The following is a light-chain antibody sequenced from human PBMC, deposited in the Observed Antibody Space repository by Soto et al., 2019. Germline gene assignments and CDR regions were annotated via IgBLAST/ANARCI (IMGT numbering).Light chain of an antibody. CDR2: GAS. Sequence: EIVLRQSPGTLSLSPGESTTLSCRASQSVGRNFLAWYQQKPGRAPRLLIHGASNRATGIPDRFSGSGSETDFTLTISRLEPEDLAVYYCHQYATSPLTFGGWTKVELK. CDR3: HQYATSPLT. V-gene: IGKV3-20*01. CDR1: QSVGRNF. J-gene: IGKJ4*01.